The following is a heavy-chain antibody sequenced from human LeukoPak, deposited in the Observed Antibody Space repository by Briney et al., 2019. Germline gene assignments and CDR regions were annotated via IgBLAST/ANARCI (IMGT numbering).Heavy chain of an antibody. CDR1: GGSISSYY. Sequence: SETLSLTCTVSGGSISSYYWSWIRQPAGKGLEWIGRIYTSGSTNYNPSLKSRVTIAIDTSKNQISLKLSSVTAADTAVYYCARGRSSWSYYYYGMDVWGQGTTVTVSS. J-gene: IGHJ6*02. D-gene: IGHD6-13*01. CDR3: ARGRSSWSYYYYGMDV. V-gene: IGHV4-4*07. CDR2: IYTSGST.